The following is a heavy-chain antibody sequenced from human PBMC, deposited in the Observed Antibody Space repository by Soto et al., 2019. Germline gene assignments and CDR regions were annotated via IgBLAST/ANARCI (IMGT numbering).Heavy chain of an antibody. D-gene: IGHD1-26*01. CDR2: ISSSSSYI. V-gene: IGHV3-21*01. J-gene: IGHJ6*02. CDR1: GFTFSSYS. Sequence: KPGGSLRLSCAASGFTFSSYSMNWVRQAPGKGLEWVSSISSSSSYIYYADSVKGRFTISRDNAKNSLYLQMNSLRAEDTAVYYCARDLEGAHYGMDDWGQGTTVTVSS. CDR3: ARDLEGAHYGMDD.